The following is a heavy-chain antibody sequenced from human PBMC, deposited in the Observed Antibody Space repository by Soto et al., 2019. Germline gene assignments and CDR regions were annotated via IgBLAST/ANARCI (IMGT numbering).Heavy chain of an antibody. CDR3: ARHWYYYDSSGPVVAFDI. CDR1: GGSISSYY. V-gene: IGHV4-59*08. CDR2: IYYSGST. D-gene: IGHD3-22*01. J-gene: IGHJ3*02. Sequence: TLSLTCPVSGGSISSYYWSWIRQPPGKGLEWIGYIYYSGSTNYNPSLKSRVTISVDTSKNHFSLKLSSVTAADTAVYYCARHWYYYDSSGPVVAFDIWGQGTMVTVSS.